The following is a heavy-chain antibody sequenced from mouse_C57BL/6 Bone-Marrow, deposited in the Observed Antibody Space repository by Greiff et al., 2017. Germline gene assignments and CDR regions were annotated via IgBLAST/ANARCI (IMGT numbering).Heavy chain of an antibody. D-gene: IGHD2-4*01. V-gene: IGHV5-6*01. J-gene: IGHJ2*01. CDR2: ISSGGSYT. CDR3: ARPYDYGGDY. Sequence: EVQRVESGGDLVKPGGSLKLSCAASGFTFSSYGMSWVRQTPDKRLEWVATISSGGSYTYYPDSVKGRFTISRDNAKNTLYLQMSSLKSEDTAMYYCARPYDYGGDYWGQGTTLTVSS. CDR1: GFTFSSYG.